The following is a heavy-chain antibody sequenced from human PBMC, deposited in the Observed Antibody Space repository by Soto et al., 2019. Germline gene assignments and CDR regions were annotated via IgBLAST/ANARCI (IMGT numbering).Heavy chain of an antibody. CDR3: ARESEDLTSNVDY. D-gene: IGHD1-1*01. CDR1: GFTFSSYG. CDR2: LSYEGCNN. Sequence: GGSLRLSCAASGFTFSSYGMHWVREAPAKGWGGGVVLSYEGCNNYSGDSMKGRFTISRDNAKNSLYLEMNSLRAEDTAVYYCARESEDLTSNVDYWGQGTLVTVSS. V-gene: IGHV3-30*03. J-gene: IGHJ4*02.